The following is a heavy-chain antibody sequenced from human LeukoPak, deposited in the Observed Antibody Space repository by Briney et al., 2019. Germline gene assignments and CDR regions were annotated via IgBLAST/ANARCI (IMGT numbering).Heavy chain of an antibody. CDR1: GFTFSSYA. V-gene: IGHV3-23*01. Sequence: GGSLRLSCAASGFTFSSYAMSWVRQAPGKGLEWVSAISGSGSSTYYADSVKGRFTISRDNSKNTLYLQMNSLRAEDTAVYYCARSTWIQLWPFDYWGQGTLVTVSS. CDR3: ARSTWIQLWPFDY. J-gene: IGHJ4*02. D-gene: IGHD5-18*01. CDR2: ISGSGSST.